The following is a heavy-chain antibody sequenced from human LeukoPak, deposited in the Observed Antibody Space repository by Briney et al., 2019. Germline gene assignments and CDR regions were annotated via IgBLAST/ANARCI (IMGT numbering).Heavy chain of an antibody. D-gene: IGHD2-21*02. V-gene: IGHV3-7*01. CDR2: IKQDGSEK. CDR1: RFTFSSYW. J-gene: IGHJ4*02. CDR3: ARGLVLGGDCYYDY. Sequence: PGGSLRLSCAASRFTFSSYWMSWVRQAPGKGLEWVANIKQDGSEKYYVDSVKGRYTISRDNANNSLYLQMNSLRAEDTAVYYCARGLVLGGDCYYDYWGQGTLVTVSS.